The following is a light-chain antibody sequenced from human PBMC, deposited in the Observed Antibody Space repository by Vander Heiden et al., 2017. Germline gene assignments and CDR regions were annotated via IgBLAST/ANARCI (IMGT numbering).Light chain of an antibody. V-gene: IGLV4-69*01. CDR3: QTWGTGSWV. CDR2: LNSDGSH. Sequence: QLVLTQPPSASASLGASVKLTCTLRSGHSNYAIAWHQQQPEKGPRFLMKLNSDGSHSNGDGIPDRFSGSSSGAERYLTISSLQSEDEADYYCQTWGTGSWVFGGGTKLTVL. CDR1: SGHSNYA. J-gene: IGLJ3*02.